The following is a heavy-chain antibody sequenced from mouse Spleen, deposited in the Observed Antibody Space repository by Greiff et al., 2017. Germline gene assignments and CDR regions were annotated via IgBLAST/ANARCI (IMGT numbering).Heavy chain of an antibody. CDR3: ARDLIYFDY. D-gene: IGHD2-4*01. CDR1: GFTFSDYY. Sequence: EVKLVESEGGLVQPGSSMKLSCTASGFTFSDYYMAWVRQVPEKGLEWVANINYDGSSTYYLDSLKSRFIISRDNAKNILYLQMSSLKSEDTATYYCARDLIYFDYWGQGTTLTVSS. J-gene: IGHJ2*01. V-gene: IGHV5-16*01. CDR2: INYDGSST.